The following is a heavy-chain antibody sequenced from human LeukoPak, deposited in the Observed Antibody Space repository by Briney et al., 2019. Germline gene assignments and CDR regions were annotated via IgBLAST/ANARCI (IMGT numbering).Heavy chain of an antibody. D-gene: IGHD2-15*01. CDR1: GGSISSRDYY. CDR3: ARKPIFAAERHWSYICG. Sequence: PSETLSVSCADSGGSISSRDYYSGWIRQPPDEGLEWIASIRYSGNTYYNPSLKSRVTISVDTSKNQFSLKLNSVTAADTAVYYCARKPIFAAERHWSYICGWGQGTLATVSS. J-gene: IGHJ4*02. CDR2: IRYSGNT. V-gene: IGHV4-39*01.